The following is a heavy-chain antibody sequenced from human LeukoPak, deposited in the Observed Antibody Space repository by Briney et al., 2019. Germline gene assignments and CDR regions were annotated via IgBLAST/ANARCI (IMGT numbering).Heavy chain of an antibody. D-gene: IGHD3-22*01. CDR1: GFTFTTYG. V-gene: IGHV3-20*04. J-gene: IGHJ2*01. CDR3: ARVGDSSGYWYFDL. Sequence: GGSLRLTCSASGFTFTTYGMNWVRQAPGKGLEWVSGINWNGGSTGYADSVKGRFTISRDNAKSSLYLQMNSLRAEDTALYYCARVGDSSGYWYFDLWGRGTLVTVSS. CDR2: INWNGGST.